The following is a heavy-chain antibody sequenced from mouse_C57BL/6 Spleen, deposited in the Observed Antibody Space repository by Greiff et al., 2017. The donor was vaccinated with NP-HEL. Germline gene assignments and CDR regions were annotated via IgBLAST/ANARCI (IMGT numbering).Heavy chain of an antibody. V-gene: IGHV1-64*01. Sequence: VQLQQSGAELVKPGASVKLSCKASGYTFTSYWMHWVKQRPGQGLEWIGMIHPNSGSTNYNEKFKSKATLTVDKSSSTAYMQLSSLTSEDSAVYYCARGTTAVAPFAYWGQGTLVTVSA. CDR1: GYTFTSYW. D-gene: IGHD1-1*01. J-gene: IGHJ3*01. CDR3: ARGTTAVAPFAY. CDR2: IHPNSGST.